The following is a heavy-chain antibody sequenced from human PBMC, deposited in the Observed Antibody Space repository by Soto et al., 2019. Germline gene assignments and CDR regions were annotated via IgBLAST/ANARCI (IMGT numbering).Heavy chain of an antibody. CDR2: ISSSGNT. J-gene: IGHJ4*02. D-gene: IGHD2-15*01. CDR1: DGSISNFY. Sequence: TLSLTCTVSDGSISNFYWSWIRQPPGKGLEWIGYISSSGNTNYNPSLKSRVSISVDTSKKQLSLNLTAVTGAEPGVYYCGRAPIVFNRSYFDSSGQGTAVTVSS. V-gene: IGHV4-59*01. CDR3: GRAPIVFNRSYFDS.